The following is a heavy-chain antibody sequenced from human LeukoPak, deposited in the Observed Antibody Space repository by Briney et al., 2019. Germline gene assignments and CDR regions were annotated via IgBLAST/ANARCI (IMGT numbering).Heavy chain of an antibody. V-gene: IGHV4-59*08. D-gene: IGHD6-19*01. Sequence: PSETLSLTCTVSGGSISSYYWSWIRQPPGKGLEWIGYIYYSGSTNYNPSLKSRVTISVDTSKNQFSLKLSSVTAADTAVYYCARHVKSTAVAGTWGQGTLVTVSS. CDR2: IYYSGST. J-gene: IGHJ4*02. CDR1: GGSISSYY. CDR3: ARHVKSTAVAGT.